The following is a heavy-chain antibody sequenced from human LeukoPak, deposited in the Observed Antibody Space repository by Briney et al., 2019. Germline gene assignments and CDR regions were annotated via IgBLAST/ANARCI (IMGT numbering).Heavy chain of an antibody. J-gene: IGHJ1*01. CDR3: ARGLRDRCGREYFQD. D-gene: IGHD3-22*01. CDR1: GHTFTSYD. V-gene: IGHV1-8*01. CDR2: MNPNSGNT. Sequence: ASVKASCKASGHTFTSYDINWVRQATGQGREGMGWMNPNSGNTGYAQKFQGRVTMTRNTSISTAYMELSSLRSEDTAVYYCARGLRDRCGREYFQDWGQGTLVTVSS.